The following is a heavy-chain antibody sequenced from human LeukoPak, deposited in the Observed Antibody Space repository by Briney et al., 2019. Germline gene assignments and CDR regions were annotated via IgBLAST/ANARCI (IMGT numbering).Heavy chain of an antibody. D-gene: IGHD3-10*01. V-gene: IGHV4-34*01. CDR3: ARGWVTMVRGVIITDYYYYMDV. CDR2: INHSGST. CDR1: GGSFSGYY. Sequence: SETLSLTCAVYGGSFSGYYWSWIRQPPGKGLEWIGEINHSGSTNYNPSLKSRVTISVDTSKNQFSLKLGSVTAADTAVYYCARGWVTMVRGVIITDYYYYMDVWGKGTTVTVSS. J-gene: IGHJ6*03.